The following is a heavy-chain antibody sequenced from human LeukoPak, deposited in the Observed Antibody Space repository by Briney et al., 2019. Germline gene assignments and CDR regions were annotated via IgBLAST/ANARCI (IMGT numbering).Heavy chain of an antibody. J-gene: IGHJ4*02. CDR2: INHSGST. CDR1: GGSFSGYY. D-gene: IGHD3-9*01. CDR3: ARVRYFDWLSLFDY. Sequence: SKTLSLTCAVYGGSFSGYYWSWIRQPPGKGLEWIGEINHSGSTNYNPSLKSRVTISVDTSKNQFSLKLSSVTAADTAVYYCARVRYFDWLSLFDYGGQGTLVTVSS. V-gene: IGHV4-34*01.